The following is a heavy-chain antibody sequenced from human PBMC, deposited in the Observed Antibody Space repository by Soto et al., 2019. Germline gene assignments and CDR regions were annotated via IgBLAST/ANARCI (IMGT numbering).Heavy chain of an antibody. CDR2: VFYSGSA. J-gene: IGHJ1*01. CDR3: ARAAAFTSRWDS. D-gene: IGHD2-2*01. V-gene: IGHV4-59*08. Sequence: QVQLQESGPGLVKPSETLSLTCTVSGGSISTYYWNWIRQPPGQGLEWIAYVFYSGSANYNSSLKSRVTISVDTSKNQFSLKLSSVTAADTAVYYCARAAAFTSRWDSWGQGALVTVSS. CDR1: GGSISTYY.